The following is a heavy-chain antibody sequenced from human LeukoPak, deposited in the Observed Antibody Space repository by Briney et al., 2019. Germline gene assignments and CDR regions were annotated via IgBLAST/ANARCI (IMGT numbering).Heavy chain of an antibody. CDR2: IYHTGST. J-gene: IGHJ4*02. CDR3: ARESYYDFWSGR. CDR1: GGSINTYY. D-gene: IGHD3-3*01. Sequence: PSETLSLTCTVSGGSINTYYWSWIRQSPGKGLEWIGYIYHTGSTNYNPSLKSRVTISIDTSKKQFSLKLSSVTAADTAVYYCARESYYDFWSGRWGQGTLVTVSS. V-gene: IGHV4-59*01.